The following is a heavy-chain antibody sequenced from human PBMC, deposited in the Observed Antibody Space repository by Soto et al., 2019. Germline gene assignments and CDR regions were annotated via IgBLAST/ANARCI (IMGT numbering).Heavy chain of an antibody. CDR3: ARAVRGTREVVDYSYGMDV. CDR2: IGAYNGNT. CDR1: VYTFTNYG. V-gene: IGHV1-18*01. D-gene: IGHD3-16*01. Sequence: ASGKVSCKASVYTFTNYGITWVRQAPGQGLEWMGGIGAYNGNTHYTQRLQGRVTMTTDTSTSTAYMELRGLRSDDTAVYYCARAVRGTREVVDYSYGMDVWGQGTRATVSS. J-gene: IGHJ6*02.